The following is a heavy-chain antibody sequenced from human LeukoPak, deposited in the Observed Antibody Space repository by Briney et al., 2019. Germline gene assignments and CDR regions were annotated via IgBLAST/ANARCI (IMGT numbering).Heavy chain of an antibody. Sequence: SETLSLTCPVSTGSISSGVYYWSWIRQHPGKRLEWIGYIYYSGSTYYNPSLKSRVTISVDTSKNQFSLKLSSVTAADTAVYYCARGVRWLQLSYFDYWGQGTLVTVSS. V-gene: IGHV4-31*03. CDR3: ARGVRWLQLSYFDY. J-gene: IGHJ4*02. CDR1: TGSISSGVYY. CDR2: IYYSGST. D-gene: IGHD5-24*01.